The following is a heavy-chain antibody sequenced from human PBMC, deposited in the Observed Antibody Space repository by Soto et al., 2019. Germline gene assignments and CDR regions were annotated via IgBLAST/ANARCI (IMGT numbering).Heavy chain of an antibody. CDR2: IIPMFDTP. CDR3: TRSIGSGGVIGGFDY. Sequence: QVQLVQSETEVKKPGSAVKVSCKASGGTFNTYAMNWVRQAPGQGREWMGGIIPMFDTPRYAQKVQGRVTITVDESTTTAYMELSSLRSDDTAVYYCTRSIGSGGVIGGFDYWGQVTLVTVSS. D-gene: IGHD3-16*02. CDR1: GGTFNTYA. J-gene: IGHJ4*02. V-gene: IGHV1-69*01.